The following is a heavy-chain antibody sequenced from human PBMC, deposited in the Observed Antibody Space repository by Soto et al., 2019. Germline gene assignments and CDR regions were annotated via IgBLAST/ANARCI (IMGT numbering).Heavy chain of an antibody. CDR2: ISGSGGST. V-gene: IGHV3-23*01. D-gene: IGHD1-26*01. Sequence: EVQLLESGGGLVQPGGSLRLSCAASGFTFSSYAMSWVRQAPGKGLEWVSAISGSGGSTYYADSVKGRFTISRDNSKNTLYLQMNSLRAEDTAVYYCAKPATGKNPVGATILYYFDYWGQGTLVTVSS. CDR3: AKPATGKNPVGATILYYFDY. J-gene: IGHJ4*02. CDR1: GFTFSSYA.